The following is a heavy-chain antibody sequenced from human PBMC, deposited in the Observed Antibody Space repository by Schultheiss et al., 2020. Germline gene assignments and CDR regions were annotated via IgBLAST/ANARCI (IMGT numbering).Heavy chain of an antibody. CDR3: AKEEHYGSGKIDY. CDR1: GYTFTSYG. Sequence: SVKVSCKASGYTFTSYGISWVRQAPGQGLEWMGGIIPIFGTANYAQKFQGRVTITADKSTSTAYMELSSLRSDDTAVYYCAKEEHYGSGKIDYWGQGTLVTVSS. D-gene: IGHD3-10*01. CDR2: IIPIFGTA. J-gene: IGHJ4*02. V-gene: IGHV1-69*06.